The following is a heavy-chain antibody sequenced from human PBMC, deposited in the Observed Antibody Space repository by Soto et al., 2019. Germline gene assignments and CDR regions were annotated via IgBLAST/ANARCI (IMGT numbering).Heavy chain of an antibody. CDR3: ARQFRFLEWLPTHWFEP. Sequence: ETLSLTCTVSGGSISSYYGSWIRQPPGKGLERIGYIYYSGSTNYNPSLKSRVTISVDTSKNQFSLKLSSVTAADTAVYYCARQFRFLEWLPTHWFEPGGQGTLVTVSS. CDR2: IYYSGST. V-gene: IGHV4-59*01. CDR1: GGSISSYY. D-gene: IGHD3-3*01. J-gene: IGHJ5*02.